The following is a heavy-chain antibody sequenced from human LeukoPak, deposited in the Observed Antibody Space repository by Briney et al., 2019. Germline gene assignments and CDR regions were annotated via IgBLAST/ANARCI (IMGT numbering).Heavy chain of an antibody. V-gene: IGHV3-23*01. J-gene: IGHJ4*02. CDR1: RFTFSSYA. D-gene: IGHD5-12*01. CDR3: AKGGIVALTLFDY. CDR2: ISGSTGST. Sequence: PGGSLRLSYSASRFTFSSYAMSWVRQAPGKGLEWVSTISGSTGSTYYADSVKGRFTISRDNSKNTLYLQMNSLRAEDTAVYYCAKGGIVALTLFDYWGQGTLVTVSS.